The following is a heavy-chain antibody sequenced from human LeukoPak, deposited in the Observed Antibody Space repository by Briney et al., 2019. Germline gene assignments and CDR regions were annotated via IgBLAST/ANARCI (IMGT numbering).Heavy chain of an antibody. CDR2: IWSDGSNG. V-gene: IGHV3-33*01. D-gene: IGHD4-23*01. CDR1: GFTFRDYG. J-gene: IGHJ4*02. Sequence: GGSLRLSCAASGFTFRDYGMHWVRQAPGKGLEWVASIWSDGSNGNYADSVKGRFTISRDNSRNTLYLQMSSLGAEDSAIYYCARSVDFGGYSADYWGQGTLVTVSS. CDR3: ARSVDFGGYSADY.